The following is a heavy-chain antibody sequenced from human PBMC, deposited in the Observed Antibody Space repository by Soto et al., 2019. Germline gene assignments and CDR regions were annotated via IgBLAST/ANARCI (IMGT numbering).Heavy chain of an antibody. CDR3: AKDRQSEGIWTFDL. CDR1: GFTFSTYT. Sequence: EAPLLESGGQLVQPGGSLRLSCAASGFTFSTYTMNWVRQAPGKGLEWVAGIFPGGSTYYANSVKGRFTISRDHSQSSVFLQMSSLRDEDTAVYYCAKDRQSEGIWTFDLWGKGTLVTVSS. J-gene: IGHJ4*02. CDR2: IFPGGST. V-gene: IGHV3-23*03. D-gene: IGHD3-9*01.